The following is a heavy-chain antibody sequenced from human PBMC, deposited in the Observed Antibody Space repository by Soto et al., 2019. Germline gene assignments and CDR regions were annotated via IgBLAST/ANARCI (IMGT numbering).Heavy chain of an antibody. Sequence: QVQLVQSGAEEKKPGASVKVSCKASGYTFTSYAMHWVRQAPGQRLEWMGWINAGNGNTKYSQKFQGRVTITRDTSASTAYMELSSLRSEDTAVYYCARDGSEQWLVREGYNWFDPWGQGTLVTVSS. V-gene: IGHV1-3*05. D-gene: IGHD6-19*01. CDR3: ARDGSEQWLVREGYNWFDP. J-gene: IGHJ5*02. CDR1: GYTFTSYA. CDR2: INAGNGNT.